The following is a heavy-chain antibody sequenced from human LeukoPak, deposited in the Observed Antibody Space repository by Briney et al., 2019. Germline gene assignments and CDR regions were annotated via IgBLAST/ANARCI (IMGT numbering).Heavy chain of an antibody. Sequence: GGSLRLSCAASGFTFSSYSMNWVRQAPGKGLEWVSSISSSSSYIYYADSVKGRFAISRDNAKISLYLQMNSLTAEDTAVYYCARDSGLTGAYDYWGQGTLVTVSS. J-gene: IGHJ4*02. CDR2: ISSSSSYI. D-gene: IGHD7-27*01. V-gene: IGHV3-21*01. CDR3: ARDSGLTGAYDY. CDR1: GFTFSSYS.